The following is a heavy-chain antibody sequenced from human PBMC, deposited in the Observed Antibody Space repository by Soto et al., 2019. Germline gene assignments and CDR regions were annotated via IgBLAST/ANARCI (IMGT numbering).Heavy chain of an antibody. D-gene: IGHD3-22*01. V-gene: IGHV1-69*01. CDR1: GGTFSSYA. Sequence: QVQLVQSGAEVKKPGSSVKVSCKASGGTFSSYAISWVRQAPGQGLEWMGGIIPIFGTANYAQKFQGRVTITAAESTSTAYMELSSLRSEDTAVYYCARERDSSGYYQQSYYGMDVWGQGTTVTVSS. J-gene: IGHJ6*02. CDR3: ARERDSSGYYQQSYYGMDV. CDR2: IIPIFGTA.